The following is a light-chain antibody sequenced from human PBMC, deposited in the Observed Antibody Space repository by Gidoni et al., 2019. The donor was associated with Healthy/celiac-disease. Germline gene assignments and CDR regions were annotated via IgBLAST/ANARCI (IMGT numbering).Light chain of an antibody. J-gene: IGKJ2*01. CDR3: QQYGSSPPTYT. CDR2: GAA. Sequence: EIVLTQSPGTLSLSPGERATLSCRASQSVSSSHIAWYQQKPGQAPRLLISGAASRATGIPDRFSGSGSGTDFTLTISILEPEDFAVYYCQQYGSSPPTYTFXXXTKLEIK. V-gene: IGKV3-20*01. CDR1: QSVSSSH.